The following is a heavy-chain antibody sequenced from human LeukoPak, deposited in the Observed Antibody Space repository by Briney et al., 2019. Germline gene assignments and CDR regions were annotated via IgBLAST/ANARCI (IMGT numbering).Heavy chain of an antibody. Sequence: PGGSLRLSCAASGFTFSSYAMHWVRQAPGKGLEYVSGISSNGGSTYYAKSVKGRFTISRDNAKNSLYLQMNSLRAEDTAVYYCARDGLYYDSSGLDYWGQGTLVTVSS. CDR1: GFTFSSYA. CDR2: ISSNGGST. V-gene: IGHV3-64*01. D-gene: IGHD3-22*01. CDR3: ARDGLYYDSSGLDY. J-gene: IGHJ4*02.